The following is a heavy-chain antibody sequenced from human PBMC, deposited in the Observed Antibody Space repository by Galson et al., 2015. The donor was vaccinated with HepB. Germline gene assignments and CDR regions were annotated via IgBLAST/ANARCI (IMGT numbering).Heavy chain of an antibody. CDR3: ARETKKSTGSYYPPPY. V-gene: IGHV1-2*02. CDR2: INPNSGGT. J-gene: IGHJ4*02. CDR1: GYTFIDYY. Sequence: SVKVSCKASGYTFIDYYIHWVRQAPGQGLEWMGWINPNSGGTNYAQNFQGRVTMTRDTSISTAYMELTWLRSDDTAVYYCARETKKSTGSYYPPPYWGQGTLVTVSS. D-gene: IGHD1-26*01.